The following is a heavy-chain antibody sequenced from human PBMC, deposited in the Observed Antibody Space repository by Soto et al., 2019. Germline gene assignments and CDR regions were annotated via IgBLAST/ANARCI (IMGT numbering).Heavy chain of an antibody. CDR2: ISYDGSNK. D-gene: IGHD2-8*01. J-gene: IGHJ6*02. V-gene: IGHV3-30*18. CDR3: AKAWCMLCALTPGYYYYGMDV. Sequence: GWSPRLACAACGFTFCSYGMAVVRKAPGKGLEWVAVISYDGSNKYYADSVKGRFTISRDNSKNTLYLQMNSLRAEDTAVYYCAKAWCMLCALTPGYYYYGMDVWGQGTTVTVSS. CDR1: GFTFCSYG.